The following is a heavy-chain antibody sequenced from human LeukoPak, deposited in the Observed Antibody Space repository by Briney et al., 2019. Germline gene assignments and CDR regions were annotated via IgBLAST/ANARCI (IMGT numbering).Heavy chain of an antibody. V-gene: IGHV4-61*02. D-gene: IGHD3-10*01. CDR2: IYTSGGT. J-gene: IGHJ4*02. CDR3: ARGTMVRGVIITWYFDY. Sequence: PSETLSLTCTVSGGSISSGSYYWSWIRQPAGKGLEWIGRIYTSGGTNYNPSLKSRVTISVDTSKNQFSLKLSSVTAADTAVYYCARGTMVRGVIITWYFDYWGQGTLVTVSS. CDR1: GGSISSGSYY.